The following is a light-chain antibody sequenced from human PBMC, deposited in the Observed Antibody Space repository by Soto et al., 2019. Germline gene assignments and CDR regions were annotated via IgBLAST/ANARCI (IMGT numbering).Light chain of an antibody. CDR2: RNS. Sequence: QSVLTQPPSASGTLGQRVTSSCSGSSSNIGSNYVYWYQQLPGTVPQLLIYRNSERPSGVPDRFSGSKSGTSASLAISGLRSEDEADYYCAAWDDSLSGVVFGGGTKLTVL. CDR3: AAWDDSLSGVV. CDR1: SSNIGSNY. V-gene: IGLV1-47*01. J-gene: IGLJ2*01.